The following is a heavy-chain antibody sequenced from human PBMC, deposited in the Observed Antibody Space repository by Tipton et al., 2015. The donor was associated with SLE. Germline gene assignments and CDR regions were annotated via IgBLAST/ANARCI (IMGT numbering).Heavy chain of an antibody. J-gene: IGHJ4*02. CDR2: INHSEST. V-gene: IGHV4-34*01. CDR1: GGSFSGYY. CDR3: ARHPSVYYFDY. Sequence: TLSLTCAVYGGSFSGYYWSWIRQPPGKGLEWIGEINHSESTNYNPSLKSRVTISVDTSKNQFSLKLSSVTAADTAVYYCARHPSVYYFDYWGQGTLVTVSS. D-gene: IGHD1-14*01.